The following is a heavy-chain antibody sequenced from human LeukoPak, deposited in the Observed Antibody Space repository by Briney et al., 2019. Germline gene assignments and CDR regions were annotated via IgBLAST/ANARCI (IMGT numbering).Heavy chain of an antibody. J-gene: IGHJ6*04. CDR1: GGSFSGYY. D-gene: IGHD3-9*01. Sequence: PSETLSLTRAVYGGSFSGYYWSWIRQPPGKGLEWIGEINHSGSTNYNPSLKSRVTISVDTSKNQFSLKLSSVTAADTAVYYCARVGYYDILTGYYYYYGMDAWGKGTTVTVSS. CDR3: ARVGYYDILTGYYYYYGMDA. CDR2: INHSGST. V-gene: IGHV4-34*01.